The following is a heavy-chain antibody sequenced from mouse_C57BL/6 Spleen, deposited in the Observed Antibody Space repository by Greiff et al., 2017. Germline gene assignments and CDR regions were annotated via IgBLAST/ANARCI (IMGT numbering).Heavy chain of an antibody. D-gene: IGHD1-1*01. CDR2: IHPNSGST. CDR3: ARNDYYGSREVDY. J-gene: IGHJ2*01. Sequence: QVQLQQPGAELVKPGASVKLSCKASGYTFTSYWMHWVKQRPGQGLEWIGMIHPNSGSTNYNEKFKSKATLTVDKSSSTAYMQLSSLTSEDSAVYYCARNDYYGSREVDYWGQGTTLTVSS. CDR1: GYTFTSYW. V-gene: IGHV1-64*01.